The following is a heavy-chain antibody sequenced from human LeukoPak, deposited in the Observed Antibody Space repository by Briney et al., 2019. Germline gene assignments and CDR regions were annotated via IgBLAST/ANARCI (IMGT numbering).Heavy chain of an antibody. CDR2: ISAYNGNT. V-gene: IGHV1-18*01. Sequence: ASVKVSCKASGYTFTSYGISWVRQAPGQGLEWMGWISAYNGNTNYAQKLQGRVTMTTDTSTSTAYMELRGLRSDDTAVYYCARDGRGWEPPGFSDYWGQGTLFTVSS. J-gene: IGHJ4*02. CDR1: GYTFTSYG. D-gene: IGHD1-26*01. CDR3: ARDGRGWEPPGFSDY.